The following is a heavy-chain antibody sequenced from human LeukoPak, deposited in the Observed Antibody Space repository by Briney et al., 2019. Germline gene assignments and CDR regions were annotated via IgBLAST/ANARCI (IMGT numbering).Heavy chain of an antibody. D-gene: IGHD2-2*01. V-gene: IGHV4-39*07. CDR3: ARDAGVVVPAAREGFDY. CDR1: GGSISSSSYY. CDR2: IYYSGST. Sequence: PSETLSLTCTVSGGSISSSSYYWGWIRQPPGKGLEWIGSIYYSGSTYYNPSLKSRVTISVDRSKNQFSLKLSSVTAADTAVYYCARDAGVVVPAAREGFDYWGQGTLVTVSS. J-gene: IGHJ4*02.